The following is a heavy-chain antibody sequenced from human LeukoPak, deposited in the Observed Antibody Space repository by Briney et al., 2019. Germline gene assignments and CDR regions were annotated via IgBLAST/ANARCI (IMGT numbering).Heavy chain of an antibody. D-gene: IGHD3-10*01. CDR2: ISSTTSYI. CDR3: ARPLSSGSPQGLPTSPHLDY. Sequence: GGSLRLSCAASGFIFNTYSMNWVRQAPGEGREWVSSISSTTSYIFYADSVKGRFTISRDNAKNSLYLQMTSLRAEDTAVYYCARPLSSGSPQGLPTSPHLDYWGQGTLVTVSS. J-gene: IGHJ4*02. V-gene: IGHV3-21*01. CDR1: GFIFNTYS.